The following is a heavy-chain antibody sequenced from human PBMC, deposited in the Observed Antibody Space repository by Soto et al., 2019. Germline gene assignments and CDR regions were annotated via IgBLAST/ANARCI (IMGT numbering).Heavy chain of an antibody. J-gene: IGHJ3*02. D-gene: IGHD3-22*01. CDR2: INHSGST. CDR3: ARDRGDSSDAFDI. Sequence: PSETLSLTCAVYGGSFSGYYWSWIRQPPGKGLEWIGEINHSGSTNYNPSLKSRVTISVDTSKNQFSLKLSSVTAADTAVYYCARDRGDSSDAFDIWGQGTMVTVS. V-gene: IGHV4-34*01. CDR1: GGSFSGYY.